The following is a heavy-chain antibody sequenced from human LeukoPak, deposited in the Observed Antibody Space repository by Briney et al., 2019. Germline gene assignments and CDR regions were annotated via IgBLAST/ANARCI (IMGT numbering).Heavy chain of an antibody. CDR1: GFTFDDYA. Sequence: GGSLRLSCAASGFTFDDYAMHWVRQGPGKSLEWVSGISWNSGSIGYADSVKGRFTISRDNAKNSLYLQMNSLRAEDTAVYYCARSSRELGGYAPWELMPPFDYWGQGTLVTVSS. CDR3: ARSSRELGGYAPWELMPPFDY. J-gene: IGHJ4*02. CDR2: ISWNSGSI. V-gene: IGHV3-9*01. D-gene: IGHD1-7*01.